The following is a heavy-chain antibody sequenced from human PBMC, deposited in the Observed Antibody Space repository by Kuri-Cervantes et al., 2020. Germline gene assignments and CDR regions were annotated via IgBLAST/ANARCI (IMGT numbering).Heavy chain of an antibody. CDR3: AREYLYYYGSGKYGMDV. CDR1: GYTFTNYG. J-gene: IGHJ6*02. D-gene: IGHD3-10*01. CDR2: SSGNNANT. Sequence: ASVKVSCKASGYTFTNYGISWIRQAPGQGLEWMGWSSGNNANTNYAQKLQGRVTMTRDTSISTAYMELSRLRSDDTAVYYCAREYLYYYGSGKYGMDVWGQGTTVTVSS. V-gene: IGHV1-18*01.